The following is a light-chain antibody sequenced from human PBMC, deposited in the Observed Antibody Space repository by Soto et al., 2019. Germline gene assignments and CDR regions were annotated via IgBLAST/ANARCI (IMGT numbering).Light chain of an antibody. CDR2: GAS. CDR1: QSVSSN. V-gene: IGKV3-15*01. Sequence: EIVMTQSPATLSVSPGERATLSCRASQSVSSNLAWYQQKPGQAPRLLIYGASTRATGIPARFSGSGSGTEFTLTISSLQSADVAVYYCQQYNKWPPLTFGGGTKVEIK. J-gene: IGKJ4*01. CDR3: QQYNKWPPLT.